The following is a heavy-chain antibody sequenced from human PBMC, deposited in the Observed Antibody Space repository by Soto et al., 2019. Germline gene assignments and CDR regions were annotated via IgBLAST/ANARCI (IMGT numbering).Heavy chain of an antibody. CDR1: GFTFSSYD. V-gene: IGHV3-23*01. CDR3: AKESTVGSPGDYFDS. Sequence: PGGSLRLSCAASGFTFSSYDLNWVRQAPGKGLEWVSAIGVYANTYYADSLAGRFTISRDDSRNTVHLQLNSLRVDDTAVYYCAKESTVGSPGDYFDSWGQGTLVTVSS. CDR2: IGVYANT. J-gene: IGHJ4*02. D-gene: IGHD1-26*01.